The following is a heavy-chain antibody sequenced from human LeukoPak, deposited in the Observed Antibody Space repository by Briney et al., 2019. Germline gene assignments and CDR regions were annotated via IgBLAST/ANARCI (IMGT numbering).Heavy chain of an antibody. Sequence: PGGSLRLSCAASGFTFSSYAMSWVRQAPGKGLEWVSAISGSCGSTYYADSVKGRFTISRDNSKNTLYLQMNSLRAEDTAVYYCAKDSRLYCSGGSCYRYFDYWGQGTLVTVSS. CDR1: GFTFSSYA. J-gene: IGHJ4*02. V-gene: IGHV3-23*01. D-gene: IGHD2-15*01. CDR3: AKDSRLYCSGGSCYRYFDY. CDR2: ISGSCGST.